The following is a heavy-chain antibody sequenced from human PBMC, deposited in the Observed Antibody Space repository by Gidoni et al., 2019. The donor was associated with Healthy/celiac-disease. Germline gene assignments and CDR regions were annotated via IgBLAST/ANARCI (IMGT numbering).Heavy chain of an antibody. CDR1: GFTFRSDA. D-gene: IGHD4-17*01. CDR3: AKEDGDYGDMSLGEVVSGNDY. V-gene: IGHV3-23*01. Sequence: EVQLLESGGGLVQPGGSLRLSCAASGFTFRSDAMSWVRQAPGRGLEWVSAISGSGGSTYYADSVKGRFTISRDNSKNTLYLQMNSLRAEDTAVYYCAKEDGDYGDMSLGEVVSGNDYWGQGTLVTVSS. J-gene: IGHJ4*02. CDR2: ISGSGGST.